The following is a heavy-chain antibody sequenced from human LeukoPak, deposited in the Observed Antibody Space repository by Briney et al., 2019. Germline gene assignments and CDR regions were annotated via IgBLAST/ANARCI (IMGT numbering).Heavy chain of an antibody. CDR3: AELGITMIGGV. D-gene: IGHD3-10*02. CDR1: GFTVSNNY. CDR2: TYSGGRT. Sequence: GGSLRLSCAASGFTVSNNYMSWVRQAPGKGLEWVSVTYSGGRTYYADSVKGRFTISRDNAKNSLYLQMNSLRAEDTAVYYCAELGITMIGGVWGKGTTVTISS. V-gene: IGHV3-53*01. J-gene: IGHJ6*04.